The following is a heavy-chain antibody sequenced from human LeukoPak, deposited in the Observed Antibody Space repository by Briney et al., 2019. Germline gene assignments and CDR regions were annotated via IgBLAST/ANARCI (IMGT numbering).Heavy chain of an antibody. CDR2: IIPMFGTA. V-gene: IGHV1-69*06. Sequence: SVKVSCKASGGTFSNYAITWVRQAPGQGLEWMGGIIPMFGTASYAQKFQGRVTITADKSTSTAYMELSSLRSEDTAVYYCARAQYSDYVLHNWFDSWGQGTLVTVSS. CDR3: ARAQYSDYVLHNWFDS. D-gene: IGHD5-12*01. CDR1: GGTFSNYA. J-gene: IGHJ5*01.